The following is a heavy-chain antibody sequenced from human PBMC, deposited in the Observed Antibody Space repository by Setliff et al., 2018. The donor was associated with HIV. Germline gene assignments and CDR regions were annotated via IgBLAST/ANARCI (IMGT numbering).Heavy chain of an antibody. CDR1: GGPFSSSSYY. Sequence: LSLTCTVSGGPFSSSSYYWGWIRQPPGKGLEWIGSLRPSGNTYYNPSLKSRVTISVDTSKNQFSLNLSSVTAADTAVYYCARWHPPYGFWEEDYWGQGTLVTVSS. CDR3: ARWHPPYGFWEEDY. D-gene: IGHD3-10*01. V-gene: IGHV4-39*01. CDR2: LRPSGNT. J-gene: IGHJ4*02.